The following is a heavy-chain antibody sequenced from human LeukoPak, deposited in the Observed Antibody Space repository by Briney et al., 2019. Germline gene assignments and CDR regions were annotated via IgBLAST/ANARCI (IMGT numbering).Heavy chain of an antibody. CDR2: IGSSSSTI. J-gene: IGHJ4*02. D-gene: IGHD5-18*01. CDR3: ARRRGYSYGLDY. Sequence: PGGSLRLSCAASGFTFSTYSMNWVRQAPGKGLEWVSYIGSSSSTIYYADSVKGRFTISRDNAKNSLYLQMNSLRAEDTAVYYCARRRGYSYGLDYWGQGTLVTVSS. V-gene: IGHV3-48*04. CDR1: GFTFSTYS.